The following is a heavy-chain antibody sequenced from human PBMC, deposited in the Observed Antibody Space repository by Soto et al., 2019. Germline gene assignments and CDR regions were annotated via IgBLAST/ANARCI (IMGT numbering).Heavy chain of an antibody. CDR1: GFTFSSYA. J-gene: IGHJ4*02. CDR3: AKLNHDDYGDFVDY. V-gene: IGHV3-23*01. Sequence: GGSLRLSCAASGFTFSSYAMSWVRQAPGKGLEWVSAISGSGGSTYYADSVKGRYTISRDNSKNTLYLQMNSLRAEDTAVYYCAKLNHDDYGDFVDYWGQGTLVTVSS. D-gene: IGHD4-17*01. CDR2: ISGSGGST.